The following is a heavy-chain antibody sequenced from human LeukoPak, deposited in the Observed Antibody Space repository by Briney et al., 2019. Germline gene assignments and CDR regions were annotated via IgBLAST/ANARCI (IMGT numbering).Heavy chain of an antibody. V-gene: IGHV4-59*12. D-gene: IGHD3-10*01. CDR2: IYYSGST. Sequence: SETLSLTCTVSGGSISSYYWSWIRQPPGKGLEWIGYIYYSGSTNYNPSLKSRVTISVDTSKNQFSLKLSSVTAADTAVYYCARVSGDYGSGSYYTLDYWGQGTLVTVSS. J-gene: IGHJ4*02. CDR1: GGSISSYY. CDR3: ARVSGDYGSGSYYTLDY.